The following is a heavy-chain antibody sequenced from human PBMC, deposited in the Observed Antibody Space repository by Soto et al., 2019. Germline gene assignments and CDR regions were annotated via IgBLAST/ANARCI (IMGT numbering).Heavy chain of an antibody. CDR2: IYWDDDK. CDR1: GFSLSTRGVG. D-gene: IGHD3-10*01. Sequence: SGPTLVNPTQTLTLTCTFSGFSLSTRGVGVGWIRQPPGKALEWLALIYWDDDKRYSPSLKSRLTITKDTSKNQVVLTMTNMDTVDIATYYCAHITYCSRSHTSSFDYWGPGTLVTVSS. CDR3: AHITYCSRSHTSSFDY. V-gene: IGHV2-5*02. J-gene: IGHJ4*02.